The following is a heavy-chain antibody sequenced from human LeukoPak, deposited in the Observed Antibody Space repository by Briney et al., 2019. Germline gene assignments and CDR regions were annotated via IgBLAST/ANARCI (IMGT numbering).Heavy chain of an antibody. CDR2: IKSKTDGGTR. Sequence: GGSLRLSCAASGFTFSNTWMTWVRQAPGRGLEWVGRIKSKTDGGTRDYAAPVKGRFTISRDDAKNTLYLQMNSLKIEDTAVYYCSLWTGYSTYDYWGQGTLVTVSS. V-gene: IGHV3-15*01. J-gene: IGHJ4*02. CDR1: GFTFSNTW. CDR3: SLWTGYSTYDY. D-gene: IGHD3-3*01.